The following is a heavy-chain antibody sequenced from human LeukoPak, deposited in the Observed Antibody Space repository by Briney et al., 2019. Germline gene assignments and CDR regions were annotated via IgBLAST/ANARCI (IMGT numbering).Heavy chain of an antibody. V-gene: IGHV3-11*04. J-gene: IGHJ6*02. CDR3: ARDRNYYYGMDV. Sequence: GGSLRLSCAASGFTVSSNYMSWVRQAPGKGLEWVSYISSSGSTIYYADSVKGRFTISRDNAKNSLYLQMNSLRAEDTAVYYCARDRNYYYGMDVWGQGTTVTVSS. CDR1: GFTVSSNY. CDR2: ISSSGSTI.